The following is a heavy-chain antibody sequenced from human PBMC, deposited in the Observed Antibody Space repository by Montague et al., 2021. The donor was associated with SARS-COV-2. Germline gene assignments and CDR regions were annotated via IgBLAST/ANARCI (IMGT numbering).Heavy chain of an antibody. J-gene: IGHJ4*02. CDR3: ARALVRGGDFDY. D-gene: IGHD3-10*01. CDR1: GGSFSGYY. V-gene: IGHV4-34*01. CDR2: INNSGST. Sequence: SETRSLTCAVYGGSFSGYYWSWICQPPGTGLEWIGEINNSGSTNYNPYHKSRVTISVDTSKNKFSLKLSSVTAADTAVYYCARALVRGGDFDYWGQGTLVTVSS.